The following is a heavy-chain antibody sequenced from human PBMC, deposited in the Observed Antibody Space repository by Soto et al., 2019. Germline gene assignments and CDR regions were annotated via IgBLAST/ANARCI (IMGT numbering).Heavy chain of an antibody. CDR3: ARGRGRWRSGWFDP. D-gene: IGHD2-21*01. Sequence: GGSLRLSCAAAGFTFSSYDMHWVRQATGKGLEWVSAIGTAGDTYYPGSVKGRFTISRENAKNSLYLQMNSLRAGDAAVYYCARGRGRWRSGWFDPWGQGTLVTASS. CDR1: GFTFSSYD. V-gene: IGHV3-13*01. CDR2: IGTAGDT. J-gene: IGHJ5*02.